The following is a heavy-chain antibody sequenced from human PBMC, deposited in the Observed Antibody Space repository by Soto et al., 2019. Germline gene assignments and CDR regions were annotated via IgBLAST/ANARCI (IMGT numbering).Heavy chain of an antibody. J-gene: IGHJ5*02. Sequence: QLQLQESGSGLVKPSQTLSLTCAVSGGSISSGNSYSWSWIRQPPGKGLEWIGSISHTGSTSYNPSLPGRVTMLVDKSTNQSSLKLSSVPAADMAVYYCGRGVAPYLGTWFDPWGQGTLVILSS. CDR2: ISHTGST. CDR1: GGSISSGNSYS. CDR3: GRGVAPYLGTWFDP. D-gene: IGHD3-16*01. V-gene: IGHV4-30-2*01.